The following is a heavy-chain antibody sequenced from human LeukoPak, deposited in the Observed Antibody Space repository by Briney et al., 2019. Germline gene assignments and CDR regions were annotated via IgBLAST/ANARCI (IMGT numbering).Heavy chain of an antibody. CDR1: GYSISSGYY. V-gene: IGHV4-38-2*02. CDR2: IYHGGST. Sequence: PSETLSLTCTVSGYSISSGYYWGWIRQPPGKGLEWIGSIYHGGSTYYNPSLESRVTISVDTSKNQFSLKLSSVTAADTAMYYCARDYDILTGLNWFDPWGQGTLVTVSS. CDR3: ARDYDILTGLNWFDP. J-gene: IGHJ5*02. D-gene: IGHD3-9*01.